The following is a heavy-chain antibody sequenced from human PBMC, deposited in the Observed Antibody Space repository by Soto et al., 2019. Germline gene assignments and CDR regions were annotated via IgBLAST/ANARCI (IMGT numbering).Heavy chain of an antibody. J-gene: IGHJ4*02. CDR3: ARVSALVAVDY. CDR1: GFTFSSYN. D-gene: IGHD2-2*01. CDR2: ISSSSSYI. V-gene: IGHV3-21*01. Sequence: GSLRLSCAASGFTFSSYNMNWVRQAPGKGLEWVSSISSSSSYIYYADSVKGRFTISRDNAKNSLYLQMNSLRAEDTAVYYCARVSALVAVDYWGQGTLVTVSS.